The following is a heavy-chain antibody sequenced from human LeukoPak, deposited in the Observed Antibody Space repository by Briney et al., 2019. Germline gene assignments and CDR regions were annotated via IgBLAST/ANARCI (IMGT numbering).Heavy chain of an antibody. Sequence: GGSLRLSCTASGFTFSSYWMHWVRQAPGKGLVWVSLINSDGSYTDFADSVKGRFTISRDNAQSTLYLQMNSLRAEDTAVYYCARDQATSNVLGPWGQGTLVTVSS. J-gene: IGHJ5*02. CDR3: ARDQATSNVLGP. D-gene: IGHD5-24*01. CDR1: GFTFSSYW. CDR2: INSDGSYT. V-gene: IGHV3-74*01.